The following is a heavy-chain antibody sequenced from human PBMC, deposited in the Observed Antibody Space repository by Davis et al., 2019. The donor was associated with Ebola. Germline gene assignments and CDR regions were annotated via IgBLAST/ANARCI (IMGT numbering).Heavy chain of an antibody. J-gene: IGHJ4*02. V-gene: IGHV1-69*13. CDR1: GGTFRNYT. CDR2: IIPIFGTA. CDR3: ARSPSRDGYNGLDS. Sequence: SVKVSCKASGGTFRNYTITWVRQAPGQGLKWMGGIIPIFGTANYAQKFQGRVTVTADESTRTAYMELNSLRSEDTAVYYCARSPSRDGYNGLDSWGQGTLVTVSS. D-gene: IGHD5-24*01.